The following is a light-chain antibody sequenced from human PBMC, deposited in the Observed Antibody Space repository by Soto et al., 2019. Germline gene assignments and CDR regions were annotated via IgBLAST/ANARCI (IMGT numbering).Light chain of an antibody. CDR3: QSYDSSLSAYV. Sequence: QLVLTQPPSVSGAPGQRVTISCTGSSFNIGAGFDVHWYQQLPGSAPKLLIYSNNNRPSGVPDRFSVSRSATSASLAITGLQAADEADYYCQSYDSSLSAYVFGTATKLTVL. J-gene: IGLJ1*01. CDR2: SNN. V-gene: IGLV1-40*01. CDR1: SFNIGAGFD.